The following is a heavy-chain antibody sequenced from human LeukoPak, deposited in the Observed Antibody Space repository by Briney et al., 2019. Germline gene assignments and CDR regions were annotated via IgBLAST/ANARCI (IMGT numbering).Heavy chain of an antibody. CDR2: IYYSGST. CDR3: ARAGWYSNFDY. J-gene: IGHJ4*02. D-gene: IGHD6-19*01. Sequence: PSETLSLTCTVSGVSISSSNSYWAWIRQPPGKGLEWIGSIYYSGSTYYNPSLKSRVTISVDTSKNQFSLKLSSVTAADTAVYYCARAGWYSNFDYWGQGTLVTVSS. V-gene: IGHV4-39*07. CDR1: GVSISSSNSY.